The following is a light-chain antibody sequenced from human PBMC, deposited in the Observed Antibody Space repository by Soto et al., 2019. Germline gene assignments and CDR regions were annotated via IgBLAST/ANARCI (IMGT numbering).Light chain of an antibody. V-gene: IGKV3-15*01. CDR1: QSVRSN. Sequence: EIVLTQSPGTLSLSPGGRATLSCRASQSVRSNLAWYQQKPGQAPRLVIYAASTRATGIPDRFSGSVSGTEFTLTISSLQSEDFAVYYCQQYNEWPPFTFGQGTRLEIK. CDR2: AAS. CDR3: QQYNEWPPFT. J-gene: IGKJ5*01.